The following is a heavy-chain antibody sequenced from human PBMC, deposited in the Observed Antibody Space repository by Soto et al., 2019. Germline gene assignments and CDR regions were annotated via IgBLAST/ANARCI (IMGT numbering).Heavy chain of an antibody. CDR1: GGSFSGYY. CDR2: INHSGST. V-gene: IGHV4-34*01. D-gene: IGHD5-18*01. Sequence: ASETVSRTCAVYGGSFSGYYWSCIRQPPWKGLEWIVEINHSGSTNYNPSLKSRVTISVDTSKNQFSLKLSSVTAADTAVYHCARAKRWLQPFAYWGQGTMVTLSS. CDR3: ARAKRWLQPFAY. J-gene: IGHJ4*02.